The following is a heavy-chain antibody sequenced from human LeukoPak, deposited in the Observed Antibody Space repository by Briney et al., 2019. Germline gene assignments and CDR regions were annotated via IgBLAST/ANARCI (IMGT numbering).Heavy chain of an antibody. D-gene: IGHD5-24*01. V-gene: IGHV4-39*02. CDR3: AREMATIKGWFDP. CDR1: GGSISSTSYY. Sequence: SETLSLTCTVSGGSISSTSYYWGWIRQPPGKGLGWIGSIYYSGITYYNPSLKSRVTISVDTSKNQFSLKLSSVTAADTAVYYCAREMATIKGWFDPWGQGTLVTVSS. CDR2: IYYSGIT. J-gene: IGHJ5*02.